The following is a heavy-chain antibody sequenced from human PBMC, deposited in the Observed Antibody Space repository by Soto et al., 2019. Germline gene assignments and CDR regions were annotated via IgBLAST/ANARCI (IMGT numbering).Heavy chain of an antibody. CDR3: EIMFENSSGWYIAFDI. CDR1: GYTLTELS. J-gene: IGHJ3*02. Sequence: ASVKVSCKVSGYTLTELSMHWVRQAPGKGLEWMGGFDPEDGETIYAQKFQGRVTMTEDTSTDTAYMELSSLRSEDTAVYYCEIMFENSSGWYIAFDIWGQGTMVTVSS. D-gene: IGHD6-19*01. V-gene: IGHV1-24*01. CDR2: FDPEDGET.